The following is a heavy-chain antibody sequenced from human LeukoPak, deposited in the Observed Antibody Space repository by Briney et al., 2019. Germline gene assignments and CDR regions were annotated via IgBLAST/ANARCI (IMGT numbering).Heavy chain of an antibody. V-gene: IGHV4-59*02. Sequence: SETLSLTCSVSGGSVSHYYWSWIRQPPGKGLEWIGYIYSSGTTSYNPSLKSRVTISVDTSKNQFSLKLSSVTAADTAVYYCARAVAAAGPYYMDVWGKGTTVTVSS. CDR3: ARAVAAAGPYYMDV. J-gene: IGHJ6*03. CDR1: GGSVSHYY. CDR2: IYSSGTT. D-gene: IGHD6-13*01.